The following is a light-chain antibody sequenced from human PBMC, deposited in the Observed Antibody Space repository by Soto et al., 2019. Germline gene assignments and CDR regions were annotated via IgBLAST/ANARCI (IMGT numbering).Light chain of an antibody. CDR2: EVR. CDR3: SSYTSTATRV. CDR1: MRDVGAYNL. J-gene: IGLJ3*02. V-gene: IGLV2-14*01. Sequence: QSVLTQPASVSGSAGQSITISCSGTMRDVGAYNLVSWYQQHPGTAPKLIIYEVRNRPSGISSRFSGSRSGNTASLTISGLQSEDEGDYYCSSYTSTATRVFGGGTKLTVL.